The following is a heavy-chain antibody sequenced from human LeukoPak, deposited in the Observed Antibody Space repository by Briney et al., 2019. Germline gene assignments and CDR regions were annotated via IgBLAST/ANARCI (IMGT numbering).Heavy chain of an antibody. V-gene: IGHV3-64D*09. CDR2: INDNGGRT. J-gene: IGHJ4*02. CDR3: VKDVGGSYAFDY. Sequence: PGGSLRLSCSASGFTFSRYAMHWVRQAPGKGLEYVSGINDNGGRTHYGDSVKGRFSISRDNSKNTLHLQMSTLRAEDTALYYCVKDVGGSYAFDYWRQGILVTVAS. D-gene: IGHD1-26*01. CDR1: GFTFSRYA.